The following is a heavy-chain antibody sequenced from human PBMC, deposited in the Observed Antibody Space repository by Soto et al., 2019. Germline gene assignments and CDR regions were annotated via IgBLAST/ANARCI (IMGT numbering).Heavy chain of an antibody. J-gene: IGHJ5*02. V-gene: IGHV4-59*01. CDR2: IYYSGST. CDR1: GGSISRFY. CDR3: ARDPGSGSYYGWFDP. D-gene: IGHD3-10*01. Sequence: PSETLSLTCTVSGGSISRFYWNWIRQPPGKGLEWIGYIYYSGSTNYNPSLKSRVTISVDTSKNQFSLKLSSVTAADTAVYYCARDPGSGSYYGWFDPWGQGTLVT.